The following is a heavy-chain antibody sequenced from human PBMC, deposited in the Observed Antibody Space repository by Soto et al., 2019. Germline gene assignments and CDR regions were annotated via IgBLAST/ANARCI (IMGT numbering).Heavy chain of an antibody. J-gene: IGHJ5*02. CDR1: GGSVNGSY. V-gene: IGHV4-34*01. CDR3: ATRITVFGLLIPPFDP. Sequence: SETLSLTCAVYGGSVNGSYWNWMRQPPGKGLEWIGEINHTGGTHYNPSLKSRVTMSVDTSKNQFSLRLSSVTAADTAIYYCATRITVFGLLIPPFDPWGQGTQVTVSS. CDR2: INHTGGT. D-gene: IGHD3-3*01.